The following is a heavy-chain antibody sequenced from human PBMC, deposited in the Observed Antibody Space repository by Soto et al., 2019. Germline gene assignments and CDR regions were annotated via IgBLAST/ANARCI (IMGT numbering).Heavy chain of an antibody. CDR2: LSGNSGTT. CDR1: GFTFSTYA. CDR3: AKGSKFTMFSPNFY. V-gene: IGHV3-23*01. Sequence: EVQLLESGGGLVQPGGSLRLSCAASGFTFSTYAMTWVRHAPGKGREWVSALSGNSGTTYSADSVKGRFTISRDNSRNSLSLQVSCLRAEDTAVNYCAKGSKFTMFSPNFYWGQGTLVTVSS. D-gene: IGHD3-9*01. J-gene: IGHJ4*02.